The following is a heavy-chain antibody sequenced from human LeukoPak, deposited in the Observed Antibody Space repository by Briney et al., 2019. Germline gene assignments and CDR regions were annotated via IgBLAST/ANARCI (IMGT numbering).Heavy chain of an antibody. Sequence: VASVKVSCTASGYTFTGYYMHWVRQAPGQGLEWMGWINPNSSGTNYAQKLQGRVTMTRDTSITTAYMELSRLRSDDTAVYYCARADYYDFWSGYQNWFDPWGQGTLVTVSS. V-gene: IGHV1-2*02. CDR2: INPNSSGT. CDR1: GYTFTGYY. D-gene: IGHD3-3*01. J-gene: IGHJ5*02. CDR3: ARADYYDFWSGYQNWFDP.